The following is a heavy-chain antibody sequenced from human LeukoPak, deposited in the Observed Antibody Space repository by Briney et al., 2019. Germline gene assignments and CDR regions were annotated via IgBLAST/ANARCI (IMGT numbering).Heavy chain of an antibody. D-gene: IGHD1-14*01. V-gene: IGHV4-39*07. Sequence: PSETLSLTCTVSGGSISSSSYYWGWIRQPPGKGLEWIGEINHSGSTNYNPSLKSRVTISVDTSKNQFSLNLSSVTAADTAVYYCARVTSRLGWFDPWGQGTLVTVSS. CDR3: ARVTSRLGWFDP. CDR2: INHSGST. CDR1: GGSISSSSYY. J-gene: IGHJ5*02.